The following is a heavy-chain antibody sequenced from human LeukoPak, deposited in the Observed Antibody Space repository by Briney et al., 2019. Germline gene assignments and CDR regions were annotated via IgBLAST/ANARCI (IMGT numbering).Heavy chain of an antibody. Sequence: PSETLSLTCAVYGGSFSGYYWSWIRQPPKKGLEWIGDINHSGSTNYNASLQSRVTMSVDMSKNHFSLRLSSVTAADTAMYYCARFGGATFAQAFFDFWGQGTLVTVSS. CDR2: INHSGST. CDR1: GGSFSGYY. CDR3: ARFGGATFAQAFFDF. J-gene: IGHJ4*02. V-gene: IGHV4-34*01. D-gene: IGHD4-23*01.